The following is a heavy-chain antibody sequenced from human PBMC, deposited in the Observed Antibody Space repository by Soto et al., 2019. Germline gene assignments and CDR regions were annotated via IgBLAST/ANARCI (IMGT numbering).Heavy chain of an antibody. CDR3: ARDLFGSGTYYLDV. V-gene: IGHV3-30-3*01. D-gene: IGHD3-10*01. CDR1: GFNFNSFA. Sequence: PGGSLRLSCAASGFNFNSFAMHWVRQAPGKGLEWVAVTGFDGSKQFYADSVKGRFTISRDNSKNTLYLQLNSLRAEDTAVYYCARDLFGSGTYYLDVWGQGTTVTVSS. J-gene: IGHJ6*02. CDR2: TGFDGSKQ.